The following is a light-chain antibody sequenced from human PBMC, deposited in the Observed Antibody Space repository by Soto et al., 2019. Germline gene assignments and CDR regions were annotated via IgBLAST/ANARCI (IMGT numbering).Light chain of an antibody. Sequence: QSALTQPPSASGSHGQSVTISCTGTSSDVGGYNYVSWYQQHPGKAPKLMISEVSKRPSGVPDRFSGSKSGNTASLTVSGLQAEDEADYYCSSFSGNNNLVFGGGTKVTVL. CDR2: EVS. CDR1: SSDVGGYNY. CDR3: SSFSGNNNLV. V-gene: IGLV2-8*01. J-gene: IGLJ2*01.